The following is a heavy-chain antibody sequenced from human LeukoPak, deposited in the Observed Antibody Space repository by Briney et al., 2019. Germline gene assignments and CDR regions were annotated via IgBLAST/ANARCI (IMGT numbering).Heavy chain of an antibody. V-gene: IGHV1-69-2*01. CDR2: VDPEDGET. D-gene: IGHD3-22*01. Sequence: ATVKISCKASGYTFTDYYMHWVQQAPGKGLEWMGCVDPEDGETIYAEKFQGRVTITADTSTDTAYMELSSLRSEDTAVYYCATRPAYCYDSSGYYKSGDWFDPWGQGTLVTVSS. J-gene: IGHJ5*02. CDR3: ATRPAYCYDSSGYYKSGDWFDP. CDR1: GYTFTDYY.